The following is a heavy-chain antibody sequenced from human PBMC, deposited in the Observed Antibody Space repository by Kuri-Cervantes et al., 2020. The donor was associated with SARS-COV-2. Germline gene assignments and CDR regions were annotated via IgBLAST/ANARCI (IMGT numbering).Heavy chain of an antibody. Sequence: GGSLRLSCAASGFTVSSYWMSWVRQAPGKGLEWVANIKQDGSEKYYVDSVKGRFTISRDNAKNMLFLQMNSLRAEDTAVYYFVRDGDHWNFDYWGQGTLVTVSS. J-gene: IGHJ4*02. CDR3: VRDGDHWNFDY. CDR2: IKQDGSEK. V-gene: IGHV3-7*01. D-gene: IGHD1-1*01. CDR1: GFTVSSYW.